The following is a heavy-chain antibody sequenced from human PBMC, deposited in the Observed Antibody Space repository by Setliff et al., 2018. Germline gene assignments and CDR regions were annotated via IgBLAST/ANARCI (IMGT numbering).Heavy chain of an antibody. CDR3: AVSFLGLPWPY. CDR2: IKQDGSEK. J-gene: IGHJ4*02. Sequence: GGSLRLSCAASGFTFSSYWMSWVRQAPGKGLEWVANIKQDGSEKYYVDSVKGRFTISRDNAKNSLYLQMNSLRAEDTAVYYCAVSFLGLPWPYWGQGTLVTVSS. D-gene: IGHD3-16*01. V-gene: IGHV3-7*01. CDR1: GFTFSSYW.